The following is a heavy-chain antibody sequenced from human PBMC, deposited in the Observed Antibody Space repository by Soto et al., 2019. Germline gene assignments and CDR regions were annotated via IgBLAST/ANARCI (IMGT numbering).Heavy chain of an antibody. V-gene: IGHV4-38-2*02. CDR3: TRDFESRSSY. CDR1: GYSITNGYY. CDR2: ISHSGRT. J-gene: IGHJ4*02. D-gene: IGHD3-9*01. Sequence: LSLTCAVSGYSITNGYYWGWVRQPPGKGLEWVGSISHSGRTYYNSPLKSRVTISIDTSNNQFSLRLNSVTAADTAVYYCTRDFESRSSYWGQGILVTVSS.